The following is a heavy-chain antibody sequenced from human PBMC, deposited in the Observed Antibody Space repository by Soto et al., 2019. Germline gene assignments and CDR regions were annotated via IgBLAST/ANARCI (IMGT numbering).Heavy chain of an antibody. CDR1: GFTFSSYG. V-gene: IGHV3-33*01. Sequence: QVQLVESGGGVVQPGRSLRLSCAASGFTFSSYGMHWVPQAPGKGLEWVAGIWYDGSNQYYADSVKGRFTISRDNSKNTLYLQMNSLRAEDTAVYYWAGGEITLVREVTFNGMVFWGQGTTVTVSS. CDR2: IWYDGSNQ. J-gene: IGHJ6*02. CDR3: AGGEITLVREVTFNGMVF. D-gene: IGHD3-10*01.